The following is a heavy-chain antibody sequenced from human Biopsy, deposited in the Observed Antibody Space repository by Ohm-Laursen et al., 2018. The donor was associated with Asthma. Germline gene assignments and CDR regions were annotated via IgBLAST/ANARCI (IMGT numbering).Heavy chain of an antibody. V-gene: IGHV3-11*01. J-gene: IGHJ6*02. D-gene: IGHD6-25*01. CDR2: ISSSGSTT. CDR1: GFSFSDYY. CDR3: ARVFESSEWGPFYHFGLDV. Sequence: SLRLSCAASGFSFSDYYMTWMRQAPGKGLEWVLSISSSGSTTYPAESVKGRFTISRDNAQKSLFLQMGSLRAEDTAIYYCARVFESSEWGPFYHFGLDVWGQGTTVAVS.